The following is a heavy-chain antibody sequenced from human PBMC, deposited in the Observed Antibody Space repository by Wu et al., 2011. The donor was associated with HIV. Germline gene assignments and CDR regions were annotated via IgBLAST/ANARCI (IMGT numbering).Heavy chain of an antibody. CDR3: ARDPTTFYYDSSGYYGMDV. D-gene: IGHD3-22*01. Sequence: QVQLVQSGAEVKKPGASVKLSCKTSGYPFSGYYIHWVRQAPGQGLEWMGWINPSSGGTNYAQKFQGRVTMTRDTSISTAYLELRSLRSDDTAVYYCARDPTTFYYDSSGYYGMDVWGQGTTVTVSS. J-gene: IGHJ6*02. V-gene: IGHV1-2*02. CDR1: GYPFSGYY. CDR2: INPSSGGT.